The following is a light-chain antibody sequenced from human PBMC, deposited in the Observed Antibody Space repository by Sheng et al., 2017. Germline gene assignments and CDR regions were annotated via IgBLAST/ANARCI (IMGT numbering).Light chain of an antibody. CDR3: QQYKYWPPLT. Sequence: EIVMTQSPAALSVSPGERATLSCRASPGVGSDLAWYQQKPGQAPRLLIYGASTRATDIPARFSGSGSGTEFTLTISSLQSEDFAVYYCQQYKYWPPLTFGGGTKVEI. CDR1: PGVGSD. CDR2: GAS. J-gene: IGKJ4*01. V-gene: IGKV3-15*01.